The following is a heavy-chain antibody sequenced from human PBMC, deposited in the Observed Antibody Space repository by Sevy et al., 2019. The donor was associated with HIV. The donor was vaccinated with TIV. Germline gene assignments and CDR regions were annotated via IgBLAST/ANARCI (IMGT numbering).Heavy chain of an antibody. J-gene: IGHJ4*02. CDR1: GFTFSSYA. CDR3: AKGGQDTAMPIDFDY. V-gene: IGHV3-23*01. Sequence: GGSLRLSCAASGFTFSSYAMSWVRQAPGKGLEWVSAISGSGGSTYYADSVKGRFTISRDNSKKTLYLQMNSLGAEDTAVYYCAKGGQDTAMPIDFDYWGQGTLVTVSS. CDR2: ISGSGGST. D-gene: IGHD5-18*01.